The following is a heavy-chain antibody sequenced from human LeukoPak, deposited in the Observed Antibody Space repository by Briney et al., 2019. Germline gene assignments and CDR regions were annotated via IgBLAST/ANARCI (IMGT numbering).Heavy chain of an antibody. Sequence: GGSLRLSCAASGFTFSGYEMNWVRQAPGKGLEWVGRIKSKTDGGTADYAAPGKGRFTISRDDSKNTMYLQMNSLKTEDTAVYYCITWRWFDPWGQGTLVTVSS. CDR1: GFTFSGYE. J-gene: IGHJ5*02. V-gene: IGHV3-15*01. CDR3: ITWRWFDP. CDR2: IKSKTDGGTA.